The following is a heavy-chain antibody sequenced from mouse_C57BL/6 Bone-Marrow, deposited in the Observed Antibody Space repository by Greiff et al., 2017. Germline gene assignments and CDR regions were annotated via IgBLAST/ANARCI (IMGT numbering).Heavy chain of an antibody. CDR3: FIATVVAFYWYFDV. Sequence: EVQLQQSGAELVRPGASVKLSCTASGFNIKDDYMPWVKQRPEQGLEWIGWIDPENGDTEYASKFQGKATITADTSSNTAYLQLSSLTSEDTAVYYCFIATVVAFYWYFDVWGTGTTVTVSS. CDR2: IDPENGDT. V-gene: IGHV14-4*01. J-gene: IGHJ1*03. D-gene: IGHD1-1*01. CDR1: GFNIKDDY.